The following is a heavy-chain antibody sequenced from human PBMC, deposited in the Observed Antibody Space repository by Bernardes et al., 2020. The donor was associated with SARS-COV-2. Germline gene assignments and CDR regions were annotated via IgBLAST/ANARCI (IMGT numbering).Heavy chain of an antibody. V-gene: IGHV6-1*01. D-gene: IGHD3-22*01. Sequence: QTLSLTCAIPRDSASINSAAWNWIRQPPSIGLEWQGRTYYRSKWYHDYAVSVKSPITINPDTSKNQFSLQLNSVTPEDTAVYYCARGGDSSGLFLDYWGQGTLVTVSS. CDR1: RDSASINSAA. CDR3: ARGGDSSGLFLDY. J-gene: IGHJ4*02. CDR2: TYYRSKWYH.